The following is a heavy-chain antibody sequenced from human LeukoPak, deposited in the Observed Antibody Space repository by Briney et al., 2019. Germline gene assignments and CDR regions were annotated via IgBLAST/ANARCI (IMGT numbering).Heavy chain of an antibody. CDR3: ARTVLRFLEWPHDAFDI. CDR1: GGSISSSSYY. J-gene: IGHJ3*02. Sequence: PSETLSLTCTVSGGSISSSSYYWGWIRQPPGKGLEWIGSIYYSGSTYYNPSLKSRVTISVDTSKNQFSLKLSSVTAADTAVYYCARTVLRFLEWPHDAFDIWGQGTMVTVSS. D-gene: IGHD3-3*01. V-gene: IGHV4-39*07. CDR2: IYYSGST.